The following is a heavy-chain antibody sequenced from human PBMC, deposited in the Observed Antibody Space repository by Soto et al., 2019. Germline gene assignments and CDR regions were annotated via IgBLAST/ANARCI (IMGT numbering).Heavy chain of an antibody. V-gene: IGHV4-30-4*01. CDR2: IYYSGST. CDR3: AREPGMIPTGGAFDI. J-gene: IGHJ3*02. Sequence: SETLSLTCTVSGGSISSGDYYWSWIRQPPGKGLEWIGYIYYSGSTYYNPSLKSRVTISVDTSKNQFSLKLSSVTAADTAVYYCAREPGMIPTGGAFDIWGQGTMVTVSS. D-gene: IGHD3-10*01. CDR1: GGSISSGDYY.